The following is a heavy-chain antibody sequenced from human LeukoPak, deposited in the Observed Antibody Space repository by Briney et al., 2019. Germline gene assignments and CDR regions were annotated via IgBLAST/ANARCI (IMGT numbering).Heavy chain of an antibody. CDR3: ARDRLGDYDHSGYYDK. D-gene: IGHD3-22*01. Sequence: GGPLRLSRAASGFTFSDYYMSCIRQAPGKGLEWVSYICDSGRTIYYADSVKGRFTIPRDNAKNSVYLQMNNLRAEDTAVYYCARDRLGDYDHSGYYDKWGQGTLVTVSS. CDR2: ICDSGRTI. CDR1: GFTFSDYY. J-gene: IGHJ4*02. V-gene: IGHV3-11*01.